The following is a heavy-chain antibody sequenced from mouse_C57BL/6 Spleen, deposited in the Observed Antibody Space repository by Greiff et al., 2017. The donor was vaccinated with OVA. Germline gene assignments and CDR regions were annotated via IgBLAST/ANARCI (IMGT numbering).Heavy chain of an antibody. Sequence: QVQLQQPGAELVRPGSSVKLSCKASGYTFTSYWMHWVTPRPIQGLEWIGNIDPSDSDTHYNQKFKDKATLTVDKSSSTAYMQLSSLTSEDSAVYYCARDYYGSSRYFDVGGTGTTVTVSS. D-gene: IGHD1-1*01. J-gene: IGHJ1*03. CDR1: GYTFTSYW. V-gene: IGHV1-52*01. CDR2: IDPSDSDT. CDR3: ARDYYGSSRYFDV.